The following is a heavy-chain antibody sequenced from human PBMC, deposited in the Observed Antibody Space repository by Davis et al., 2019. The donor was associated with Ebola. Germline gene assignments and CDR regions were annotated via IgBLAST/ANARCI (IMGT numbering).Heavy chain of an antibody. V-gene: IGHV1-69*13. CDR3: ARGRDCGGDCRYFQH. CDR2: IIPIFGTA. D-gene: IGHD2-21*02. Sequence: SVKVSCKASGGTFSSYAISWVRQAPGQGLEWMGGIIPIFGTANYAQKFQGRVTITADESTSTAYMELSSLRSEDTAVYYCARGRDCGGDCRYFQHWGQGTLVTVSS. CDR1: GGTFSSYA. J-gene: IGHJ1*01.